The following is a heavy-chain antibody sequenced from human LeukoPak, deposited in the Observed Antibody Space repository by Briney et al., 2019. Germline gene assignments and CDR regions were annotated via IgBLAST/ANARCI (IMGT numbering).Heavy chain of an antibody. J-gene: IGHJ5*02. CDR3: ARSYRGGYSP. CDR2: IYHSGST. CDR1: GYSINSGDY. V-gene: IGHV4-38-2*02. D-gene: IGHD1-26*01. Sequence: SETLSLTCSVSGYSINSGDYWGWIRQPPGKGLEWIGSIYHSGSTYHNPSLKSRVTISVDTSKNQFSLKVRSVTAADTAVYYCARSYRGGYSPWGQGTLVTVSS.